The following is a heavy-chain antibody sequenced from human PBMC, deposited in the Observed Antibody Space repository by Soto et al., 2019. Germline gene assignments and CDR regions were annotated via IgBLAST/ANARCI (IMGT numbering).Heavy chain of an antibody. D-gene: IGHD2-2*01. J-gene: IGHJ6*04. CDR2: IYHSGST. CDR1: GGSISSSNW. Sequence: SETLSLTCAVSGGSISSSNWWSWVRQPPGKGLEWIGEIYHSGSTNYNPSLKSRVTISVDKSKNQFSLKLSSVTAADTAVYYCATVKFCSSTSSKVVDPSYYGMDVGGKGTTVTVS. V-gene: IGHV4-4*02. CDR3: ATVKFCSSTSSKVVDPSYYGMDV.